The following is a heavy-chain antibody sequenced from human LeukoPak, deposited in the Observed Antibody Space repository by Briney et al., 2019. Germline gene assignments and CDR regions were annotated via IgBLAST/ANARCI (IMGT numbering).Heavy chain of an antibody. CDR3: ARTVTYYYYYYYMDV. CDR2: MNPNSGNT. CDR1: GYTFTSYD. Sequence: GASVKVSCKASGYTFTSYDINWVRQATGQGLEWMGWMNPNSGNTGYAQKFQGRVTMTRNTSISTAYMELSSLRSEDTAVYYCARTVTYYYYYYYMDVWGKGTTVTISS. V-gene: IGHV1-8*01. D-gene: IGHD4-17*01. J-gene: IGHJ6*03.